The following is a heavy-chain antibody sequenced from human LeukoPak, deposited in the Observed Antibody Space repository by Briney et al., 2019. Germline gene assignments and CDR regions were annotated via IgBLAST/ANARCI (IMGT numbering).Heavy chain of an antibody. Sequence: SETLSLTCTVSGGSISSSSYYWGWIRQPPGKGLEWIGSIYYSGSTYYNPSLKSRVTISVDTSKNQFSLKLSSVSAADTAVYYCSRDDSAAANWFDPWGQGTLVTVSS. CDR2: IYYSGST. J-gene: IGHJ5*02. D-gene: IGHD6-13*01. CDR1: GGSISSSSYY. CDR3: SRDDSAAANWFDP. V-gene: IGHV4-39*07.